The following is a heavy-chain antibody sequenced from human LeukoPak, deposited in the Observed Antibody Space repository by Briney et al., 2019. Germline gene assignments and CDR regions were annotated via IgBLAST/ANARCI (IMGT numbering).Heavy chain of an antibody. CDR3: AKVSTRSIVATNFDY. J-gene: IGHJ4*02. D-gene: IGHD5-12*01. CDR2: ISGSGGST. Sequence: PGGSLRLSCAASGFTFNNYAMSWVRRAPGKGLEWVSAISGSGGSTYYADSVKGRFTISRDNSKNTLYLQMNSLRAEDTAVYYCAKVSTRSIVATNFDYWGQGTLVTVSS. CDR1: GFTFNNYA. V-gene: IGHV3-23*01.